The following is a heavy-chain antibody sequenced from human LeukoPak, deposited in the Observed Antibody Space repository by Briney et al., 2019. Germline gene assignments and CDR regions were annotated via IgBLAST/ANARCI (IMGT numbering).Heavy chain of an antibody. CDR1: GYTFTGYY. D-gene: IGHD6-13*01. CDR3: ARKVDPYSSSNYFDP. J-gene: IGHJ5*02. V-gene: IGHV1-2*02. Sequence: ASVKVSCKASGYTFTGYYMHWVRQAPGQRLEWMGWINPKTGGTHYAQKFQGRAIMTRDTSITTAYMELTGLKSDDTAVYYYARKVDPYSSSNYFDPWGQGTLVTVSS. CDR2: INPKTGGT.